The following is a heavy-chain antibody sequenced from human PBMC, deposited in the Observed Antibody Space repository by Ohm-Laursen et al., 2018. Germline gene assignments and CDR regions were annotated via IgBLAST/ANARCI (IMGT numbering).Heavy chain of an antibody. CDR1: GGSISSYY. D-gene: IGHD3-10*01. Sequence: SETLSLTCTVSGGSISSYYWSWIRQPPGKGLEWIGYIYYSGSTNYNPSLKSRVTISVDTSKNQFSLKLSSVTAADTAVYYCARAFMVRGVICLGYWGQGTLVTVSS. CDR3: ARAFMVRGVICLGY. CDR2: IYYSGST. J-gene: IGHJ4*02. V-gene: IGHV4-59*01.